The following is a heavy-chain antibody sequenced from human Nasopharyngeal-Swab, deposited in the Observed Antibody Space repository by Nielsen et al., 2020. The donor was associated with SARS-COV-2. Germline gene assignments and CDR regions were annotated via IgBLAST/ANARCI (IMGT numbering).Heavy chain of an antibody. J-gene: IGHJ4*02. CDR1: GFTFEDYA. Sequence: GGSLRLSCAASGFTFEDYAMHWVRQAPGKGLEWVSGISWNSAHIVYADSVKGRFTISGDNAKNPLYLQMNSLRAEDTALYYCAKDSNYGGHRGAFDYWGQGTLVSVSS. CDR2: ISWNSAHI. D-gene: IGHD4-23*01. V-gene: IGHV3-9*01. CDR3: AKDSNYGGHRGAFDY.